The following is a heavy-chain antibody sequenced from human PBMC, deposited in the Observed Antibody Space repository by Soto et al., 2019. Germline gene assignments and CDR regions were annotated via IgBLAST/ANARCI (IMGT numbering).Heavy chain of an antibody. CDR3: ARRCSSTSCYGWENWFDP. CDR1: GYTFTSYG. V-gene: IGHV1-18*01. J-gene: IGHJ5*02. D-gene: IGHD2-2*01. CDR2: ISAYNGNT. Sequence: QVPLVQSGAEVKKPGASVKVSCKASGYTFTSYGISWVRQAPGQGLEWMGWISAYNGNTNYAQKLQGRVTMTTDTSTSTAYMELRSLRSDDTAVYYCARRCSSTSCYGWENWFDPWGQGTLVTVSS.